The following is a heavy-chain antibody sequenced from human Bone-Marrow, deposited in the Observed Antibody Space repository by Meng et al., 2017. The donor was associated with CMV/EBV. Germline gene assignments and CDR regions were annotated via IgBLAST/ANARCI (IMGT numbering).Heavy chain of an antibody. J-gene: IGHJ4*02. Sequence: SETLSLTCAVYGGSFSGYYWSWIRQPPGKGLEWIGEINHSGSTNYNPSLKSRVTISVDTSKNQFSLKLSSVTAADTAVYYCARATYHYDSSGYSLLDYWGQGALVTVSS. CDR2: INHSGST. V-gene: IGHV4-34*01. CDR1: GGSFSGYY. CDR3: ARATYHYDSSGYSLLDY. D-gene: IGHD3-22*01.